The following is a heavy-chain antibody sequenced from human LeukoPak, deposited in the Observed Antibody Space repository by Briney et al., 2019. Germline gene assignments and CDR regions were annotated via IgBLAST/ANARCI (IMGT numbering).Heavy chain of an antibody. CDR1: GYTFTSYG. J-gene: IGHJ4*02. D-gene: IGHD5-24*01. CDR2: ISPYNGNT. V-gene: IGHV1-18*01. CDR3: AREMATIVNQFDY. Sequence: VASVKVSCKASGYTFTSYGISWVRQAPGQGLEWMGWISPYNGNTDYAQKLQGRVTMTTDTSTSTAYMELRSLRSDVTAVYYCAREMATIVNQFDYWGQGTLVTVSS.